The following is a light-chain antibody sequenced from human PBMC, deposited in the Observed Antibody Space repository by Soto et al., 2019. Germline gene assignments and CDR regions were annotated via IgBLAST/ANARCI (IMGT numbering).Light chain of an antibody. J-gene: IGKJ1*01. CDR2: GSS. Sequence: EIVMTQSPATLSVSPGEAATLSCRASQSISNNLAWYQQKPGQTPRLLIYGSSTRATGVPARFSGRGSGTDFTLIISSLQSEDFAVYYCQQYNNWPRTFGQGTKVDI. V-gene: IGKV3-15*01. CDR1: QSISNN. CDR3: QQYNNWPRT.